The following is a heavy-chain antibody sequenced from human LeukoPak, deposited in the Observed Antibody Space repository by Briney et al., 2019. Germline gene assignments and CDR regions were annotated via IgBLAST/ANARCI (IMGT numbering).Heavy chain of an antibody. J-gene: IGHJ4*02. Sequence: GGSLRLSCAASGFTFDDYAMHWVRQAPGKGLEWVSLISGDGGSTYYADSVKGRFTTSRDNSKNSLYLQMNSLRTEDTALYYCAKDIADSSGTDYWGQGTLVTVSS. V-gene: IGHV3-43*02. CDR2: ISGDGGST. D-gene: IGHD3-22*01. CDR3: AKDIADSSGTDY. CDR1: GFTFDDYA.